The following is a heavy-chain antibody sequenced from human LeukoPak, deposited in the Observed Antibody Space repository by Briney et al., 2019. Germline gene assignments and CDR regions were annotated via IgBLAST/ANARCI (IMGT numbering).Heavy chain of an antibody. D-gene: IGHD3-22*01. J-gene: IGHJ4*02. CDR3: ATSTDYYYDSSGYYPY. CDR1: GFTFSDYY. CDR2: ISGSGGST. Sequence: GGSLRLSCAASGFTFSDYYMSWIRQAPGKGLEWVSAISGSGGSTYYADSVKGRFTISRDNSKNTLYLQMNSLRAEDTAVYYCATSTDYYYDSSGYYPYWGQGTLVTVSS. V-gene: IGHV3-23*01.